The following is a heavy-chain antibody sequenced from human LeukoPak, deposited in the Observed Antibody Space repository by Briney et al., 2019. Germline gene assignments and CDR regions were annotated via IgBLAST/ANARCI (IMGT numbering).Heavy chain of an antibody. CDR1: GGSISSRSHY. D-gene: IGHD5-24*01. J-gene: IGHJ3*02. Sequence: SETLSLTCTVSGGSISSRSHYWGWIRQPPGKGLEWIGHISYSGNTYCTPSLKSRVTISVDTSKNQFSLQLSSVTAADTAVYYCARHMDGPDAFDIWGQGTMVTVSS. V-gene: IGHV4-39*01. CDR3: ARHMDGPDAFDI. CDR2: ISYSGNT.